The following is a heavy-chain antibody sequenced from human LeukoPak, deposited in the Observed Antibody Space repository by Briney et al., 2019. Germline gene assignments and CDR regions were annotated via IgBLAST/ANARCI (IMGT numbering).Heavy chain of an antibody. V-gene: IGHV3-9*01. CDR3: VGQGPDRNCGHDCYRASS. J-gene: IGHJ5*02. Sequence: VQPGGSLRLSCAASGFTFDDYNMHWVRQAPGKGLDWVSGISYNSGNIGYADSVKGRFTVSRDNAKNFLYLQMNSLRAEDTALYYCVGQGPDRNCGHDCYRASSWGQGALVTVAS. CDR1: GFTFDDYN. D-gene: IGHD2-21*02. CDR2: ISYNSGNI.